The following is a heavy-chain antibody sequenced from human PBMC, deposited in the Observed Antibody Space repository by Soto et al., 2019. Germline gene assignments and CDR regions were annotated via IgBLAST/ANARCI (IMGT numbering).Heavy chain of an antibody. Sequence: PSETLSLTCTVSGGSISSGGYYWSWIRQHPGKGLEWIGYIYYSGSTYYNPSLKSRVTIPVDTSKNQFSLKLSSVTAADTAVYYCARDRDPDYFDYWGQGTLVTVSS. CDR2: IYYSGST. CDR1: GGSISSGGYY. J-gene: IGHJ4*02. CDR3: ARDRDPDYFDY. V-gene: IGHV4-31*03.